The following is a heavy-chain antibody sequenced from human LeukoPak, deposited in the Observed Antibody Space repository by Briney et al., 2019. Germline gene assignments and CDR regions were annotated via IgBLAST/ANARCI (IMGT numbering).Heavy chain of an antibody. CDR3: AKDASSSWDDYFDY. Sequence: GGXLRLSCAASGFTFDDYAMHWVGQAPGKGLEWVSLISGDGGSTYYADSVKGRFTISRDNSKNSLYLQMNSLRTEDTALYYCAKDASSSWDDYFDYWGQGTLVTVSS. V-gene: IGHV3-43*02. CDR1: GFTFDDYA. J-gene: IGHJ4*02. D-gene: IGHD6-13*01. CDR2: ISGDGGST.